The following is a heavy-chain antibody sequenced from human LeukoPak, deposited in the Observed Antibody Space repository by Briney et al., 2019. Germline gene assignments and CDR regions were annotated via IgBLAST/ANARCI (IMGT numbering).Heavy chain of an antibody. J-gene: IGHJ4*02. CDR1: GFTFSSYA. D-gene: IGHD3-10*01. Sequence: GGSLRLSCAASGFTFSSYAMSWVRQAPGKGLEWVSAISGSGGSTYYADSVKGRFTISRDNSKNTLYLQMNSLRAEDTAVYYCAKELVTMVRASYYFDYWGQGTLVTVSS. CDR2: ISGSGGST. CDR3: AKELVTMVRASYYFDY. V-gene: IGHV3-23*01.